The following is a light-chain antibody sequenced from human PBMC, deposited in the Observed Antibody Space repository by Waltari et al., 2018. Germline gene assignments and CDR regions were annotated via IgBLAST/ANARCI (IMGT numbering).Light chain of an antibody. CDR2: DVS. J-gene: IGLJ1*01. V-gene: IGLV2-14*03. CDR3: GSYTSSTTLA. Sequence: QSALTQPASVSGSPGQPITISCTGTSSDVGGYDYVSWYQQHPGKAPKLMLYDVSNRPLEVSHRFSGSKSGNTASLTISGLQADDEAEYYCGSYTSSTTLAFGTGTKVTVL. CDR1: SSDVGGYDY.